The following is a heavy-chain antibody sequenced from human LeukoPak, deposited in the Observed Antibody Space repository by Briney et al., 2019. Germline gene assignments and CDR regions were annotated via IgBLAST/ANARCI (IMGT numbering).Heavy chain of an antibody. CDR2: IYHSGST. J-gene: IGHJ5*02. Sequence: SQTLSLTCTVSGSSISSGGYYWSWMRQPPGKGLEWIGYIYHSGSTYYNPSLKSRVTISVDRSKNQFSLKLSSVTAADTAVYYCAREGFHYGSGTEYNWFDPWGQGTLVTVSS. D-gene: IGHD3-10*01. V-gene: IGHV4-30-2*01. CDR1: GSSISSGGYY. CDR3: AREGFHYGSGTEYNWFDP.